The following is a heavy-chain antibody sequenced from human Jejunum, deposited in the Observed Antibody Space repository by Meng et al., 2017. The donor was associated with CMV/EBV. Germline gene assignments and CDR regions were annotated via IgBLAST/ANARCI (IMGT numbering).Heavy chain of an antibody. V-gene: IGHV3-23*01. Sequence: SCAASGFTFTNYAMIWVRQAPGKGLEWVSGFSGSGENTYYADSVKGRFTISRDNSKNTLYLQMNSLRDEDTAVYYCAKAYDSGMDVWGQGTTVTVSS. CDR1: GFTFTNYA. D-gene: IGHD3-22*01. J-gene: IGHJ6*02. CDR3: AKAYDSGMDV. CDR2: FSGSGENT.